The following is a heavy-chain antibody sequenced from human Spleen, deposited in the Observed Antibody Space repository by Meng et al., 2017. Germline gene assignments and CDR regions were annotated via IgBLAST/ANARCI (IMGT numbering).Heavy chain of an antibody. V-gene: IGHV1-3*01. CDR3: ARMRSGFDIEY. CDR1: GYTFTSYA. J-gene: IGHJ4*02. CDR2: INAGNGNT. D-gene: IGHD3-3*01. Sequence: QVQLVQSGAEVKKPGASVKVACKASGYTFTSYAMHWVRQAPGQRLEWMGWINAGNGNTKYSQKFQGRVTITRDTSASTAYMELSSPRSEDTAVYYCARMRSGFDIEYWGQGTLVTVSS.